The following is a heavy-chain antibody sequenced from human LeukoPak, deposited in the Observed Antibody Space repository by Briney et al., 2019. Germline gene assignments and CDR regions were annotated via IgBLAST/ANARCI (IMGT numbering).Heavy chain of an antibody. V-gene: IGHV3-30*04. D-gene: IGHD1-7*01. J-gene: IGHJ4*02. CDR1: GFTFSSYA. CDR2: ISYDGSNK. CDR3: ARDWNYFGSRSTSYTPDY. Sequence: GGSLRLSCAASGFTFSSYAMHWVRQAPGKGLEWVAVISYDGSNKYYADSVKGRFTISRDNSKNTLYLQMNSLRAEDTAVYYCARDWNYFGSRSTSYTPDYWGQGTLVTVSS.